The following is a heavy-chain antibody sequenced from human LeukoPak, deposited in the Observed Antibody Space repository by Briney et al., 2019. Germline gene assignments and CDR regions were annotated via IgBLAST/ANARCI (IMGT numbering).Heavy chain of an antibody. D-gene: IGHD3-22*01. CDR2: INEDGSEK. V-gene: IGHV3-7*04. CDR3: ARDRGYYYAFDI. CDR1: GFTFSTYW. J-gene: IGHJ3*02. Sequence: PGGSLRLSCAASGFTFSTYWMSWVRQAPGKGREWVANINEDGSEKYYVDSVKGRFTISRDNAKNSLYLQMNSLRAEDTAVYYCARDRGYYYAFDIWGQGTVVTVSS.